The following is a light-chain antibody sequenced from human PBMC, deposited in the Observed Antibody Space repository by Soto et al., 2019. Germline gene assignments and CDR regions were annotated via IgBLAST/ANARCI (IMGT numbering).Light chain of an antibody. J-gene: IGLJ1*01. CDR1: SSDVGGYNY. CDR3: CSYVGASIYV. CDR2: EVS. Sequence: QSALTQPASVSGSPGQSITISCTGTSSDVGGYNYVSWYQQHPGKAPKLMIYEVSNRPSGVSNRFSGSKSGNTASLTISGLQTEDEADYYCCSYVGASIYVFGTGTKVTVL. V-gene: IGLV2-14*01.